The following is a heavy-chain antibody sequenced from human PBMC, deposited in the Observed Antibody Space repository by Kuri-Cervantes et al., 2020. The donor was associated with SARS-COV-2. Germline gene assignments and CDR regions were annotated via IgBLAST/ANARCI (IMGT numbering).Heavy chain of an antibody. J-gene: IGHJ6*03. CDR2: ISASSSTI. CDR3: ARGGLCSGGSCYHYSYYMDV. D-gene: IGHD2-15*01. Sequence: GESLKISCAASEFTLSDHSMNWVRQAPGKGLEWISFISASSSTIYHADSVKGRFTISRDNAKNSLYLHMDSLRAEDSAVYSCARGGLCSGGSCYHYSYYMDVWGKGTTVTVSS. V-gene: IGHV3-48*04. CDR1: EFTLSDHS.